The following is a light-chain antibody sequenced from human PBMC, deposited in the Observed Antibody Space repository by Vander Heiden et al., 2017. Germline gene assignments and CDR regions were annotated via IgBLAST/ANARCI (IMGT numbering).Light chain of an antibody. J-gene: IGKJ2*01. CDR1: QSVLYSSNNKND. CDR2: WAS. Sequence: DIVMTQSPDSLAVSLGERATINCKSSQSVLYSSNNKNDLAWYQQKPGQPPKMLIYWASTRESGVPDRFSGSGSGTDFTLTISSLQAEDVAVYYCQQYYDNPRAFGQGTKLEIK. CDR3: QQYYDNPRA. V-gene: IGKV4-1*01.